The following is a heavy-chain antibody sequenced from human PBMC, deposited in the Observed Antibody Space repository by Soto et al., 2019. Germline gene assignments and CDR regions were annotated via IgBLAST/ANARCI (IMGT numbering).Heavy chain of an antibody. Sequence: ASVKVSCKASGYTFTSYDIYWVRQATGQGLEWMGWMNPNTGNSAYAQKFQGRVAVTSDTSINTVHMELSSLRSEDTAVYYCARGSSSSPPWYFDLWGRGTLVTVSS. V-gene: IGHV1-8*01. CDR2: MNPNTGNS. D-gene: IGHD6-6*01. CDR1: GYTFTSYD. J-gene: IGHJ2*01. CDR3: ARGSSSSPPWYFDL.